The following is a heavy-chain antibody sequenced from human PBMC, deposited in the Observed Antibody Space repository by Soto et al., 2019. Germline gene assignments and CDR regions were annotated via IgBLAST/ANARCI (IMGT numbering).Heavy chain of an antibody. D-gene: IGHD2-15*01. CDR3: ARVDGGSIY. CDR1: GGSISGGVYY. Sequence: PSETRSLTCTVSGGSISGGVYYGTWIRQHPGKGLEWIGYIYYSGSTYSNPSLKGRVTISVYTSKNQFSLKLSSVTAADTAVYYCARVDGGSIYWGQGTLVTVSS. J-gene: IGHJ4*02. CDR2: IYYSGST. V-gene: IGHV4-31*03.